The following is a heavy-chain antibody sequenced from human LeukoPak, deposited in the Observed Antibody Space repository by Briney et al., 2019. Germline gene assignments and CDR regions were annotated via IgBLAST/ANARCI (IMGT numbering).Heavy chain of an antibody. D-gene: IGHD2-2*01. CDR2: ISWNSGSI. J-gene: IGHJ6*03. V-gene: IGHV3-9*01. CDR3: AKGLGGVPAANYYYYYYMDV. CDR1: GFTFDDYA. Sequence: PGRCLRLSCAASGFTFDDYAMHWVRQAPGKGLEWVSGISWNSGSIGYADSVKGRFTISRDNAKNSLYLQMNSLRAEDTALYYCAKGLGGVPAANYYYYYYMDVWGKGTTVTVSS.